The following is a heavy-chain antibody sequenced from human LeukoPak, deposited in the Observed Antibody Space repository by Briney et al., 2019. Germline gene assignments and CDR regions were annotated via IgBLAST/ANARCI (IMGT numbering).Heavy chain of an antibody. CDR1: GFTFSSYA. CDR2: ISGSGGST. J-gene: IGHJ4*02. D-gene: IGHD3-22*01. CDR3: AKPRSDYYYSAFDY. V-gene: IGHV3-23*01. Sequence: GGSLRLSCAASGFTFSSYAINWVRQAPGKGLEWVSGISGSGGSTYYADSVKGRFTISRDNSKNTLYLQMNSLRAEDTAVYYCAKPRSDYYYSAFDYWGQGTLVTVSS.